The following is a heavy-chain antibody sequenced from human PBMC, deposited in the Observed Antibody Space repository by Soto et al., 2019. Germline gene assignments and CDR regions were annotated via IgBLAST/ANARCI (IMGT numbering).Heavy chain of an antibody. CDR2: ISYDGSNK. D-gene: IGHD3-22*01. J-gene: IGHJ4*02. Sequence: GGSLRLSCAASGFTFSSYAMHWVRQAPGKGLEWVAVISYDGSNKYYADSVKGRFTISRDNSKNTLYLQMNSLRAEDTAVYYCARSSYYYDSSGYYFGFDYWGQGTLVTVSS. CDR3: ARSSYYYDSSGYYFGFDY. V-gene: IGHV3-30-3*01. CDR1: GFTFSSYA.